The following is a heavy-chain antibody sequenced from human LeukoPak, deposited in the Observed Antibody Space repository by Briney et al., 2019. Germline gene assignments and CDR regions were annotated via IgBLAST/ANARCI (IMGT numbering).Heavy chain of an antibody. J-gene: IGHJ3*02. CDR3: AKAAGGPVLLWFGEPDLAFDI. CDR2: ISYDGSNK. D-gene: IGHD3-10*01. Sequence: PGGSLRLSCAASGFTFSSYGMHWVRQAPGKGLEWVAVISYDGSNKYYADSVKGRFTISRDNSKNTLYLQMNSLRAEDTAVYYCAKAAGGPVLLWFGEPDLAFDIWGQGTMVTVSS. CDR1: GFTFSSYG. V-gene: IGHV3-30*18.